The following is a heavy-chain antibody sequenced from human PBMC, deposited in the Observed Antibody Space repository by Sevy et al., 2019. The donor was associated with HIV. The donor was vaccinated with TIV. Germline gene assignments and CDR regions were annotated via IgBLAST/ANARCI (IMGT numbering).Heavy chain of an antibody. J-gene: IGHJ3*01. Sequence: GGSLRLSCAASGFTFSSYAMSWVRQAPGKGLEWVSGLSGNGGSTNYADSVKGRFALSRDNSKNTLYLQMNTLRAEDTAIYFCAKDRIWELGDAFDFWGQGTMVTVSS. CDR2: LSGNGGST. CDR1: GFTFSSYA. V-gene: IGHV3-23*01. D-gene: IGHD1-7*01. CDR3: AKDRIWELGDAFDF.